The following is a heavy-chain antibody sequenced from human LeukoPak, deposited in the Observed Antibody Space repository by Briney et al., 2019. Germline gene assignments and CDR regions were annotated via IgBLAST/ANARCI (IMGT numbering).Heavy chain of an antibody. CDR2: IKSSGSS. V-gene: IGHV4-59*02. CDR1: GGSVSSYY. Sequence: SETLSLTCTVSGGSVSSYYWSWIRQPPGKGLEWIGYIKSSGSSNYNPSLKSRVTISMDTSKNQFSLRPNSVTAADTAVYYCARDGTVATNWFDPWGQGTLVTVSS. J-gene: IGHJ5*02. D-gene: IGHD5-12*01. CDR3: ARDGTVATNWFDP.